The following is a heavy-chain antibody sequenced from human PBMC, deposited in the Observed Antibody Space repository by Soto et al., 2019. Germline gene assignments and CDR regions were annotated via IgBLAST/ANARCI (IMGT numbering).Heavy chain of an antibody. CDR1: GFTFSSYW. CDR3: ARDPYDFWSGYPPTYGMDV. D-gene: IGHD3-3*01. J-gene: IGHJ6*02. Sequence: RRLSCAASGFTFSSYWMSWVRQAPGKGLEWVANIKQDGSEKYYVDSVKGRFTISRDNAKNSLYLQMNSLRAEDTAVYYCARDPYDFWSGYPPTYGMDVWGQGTTVTVSS. CDR2: IKQDGSEK. V-gene: IGHV3-7*01.